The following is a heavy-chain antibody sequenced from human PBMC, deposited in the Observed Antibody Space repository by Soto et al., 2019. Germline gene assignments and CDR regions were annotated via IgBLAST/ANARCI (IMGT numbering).Heavy chain of an antibody. Sequence: ASVKVSCKASGYTFTGYYMHWVRQAPGQGLEWMGWINPNSGGTNYAQKFQGRVTMTRDTSISTAYMELSRLRSDDTAVYYCARDPIAAAGEPLDYWGQGTLVTVSS. CDR3: ARDPIAAAGEPLDY. D-gene: IGHD6-13*01. CDR2: INPNSGGT. V-gene: IGHV1-2*02. CDR1: GYTFTGYY. J-gene: IGHJ4*02.